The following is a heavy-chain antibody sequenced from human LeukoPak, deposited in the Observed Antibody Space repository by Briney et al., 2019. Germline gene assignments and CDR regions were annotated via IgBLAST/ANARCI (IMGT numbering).Heavy chain of an antibody. CDR2: IKSKIDGGTA. D-gene: IGHD3-3*01. CDR3: TTDPLLGM. CDR1: GFTFSNAW. J-gene: IGHJ4*02. V-gene: IGHV3-15*01. Sequence: PGGSLKLSCAASGFTFSNAWMSWVRQAPGKGLEWVGRIKSKIDGGTADYAAPVKGRFTISRDDSKDTLYLQMSGLKTEDTAVYYCTTDPLLGMGGQGTLVTVSS.